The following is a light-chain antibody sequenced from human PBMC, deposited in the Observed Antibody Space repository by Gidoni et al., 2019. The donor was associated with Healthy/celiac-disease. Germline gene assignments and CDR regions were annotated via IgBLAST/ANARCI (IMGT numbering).Light chain of an antibody. Sequence: AIRRTHSPSSFSASTGDRVTITCRASQGISSYLAWYQQKPGKAPKLLIYAASTLQIGVPSRFSGSGSGTDFTLTISCLQSEDFAAYYCQQYYSYPELTFGGGTKVEIK. J-gene: IGKJ4*01. V-gene: IGKV1-8*01. CDR3: QQYYSYPELT. CDR2: AAS. CDR1: QGISSY.